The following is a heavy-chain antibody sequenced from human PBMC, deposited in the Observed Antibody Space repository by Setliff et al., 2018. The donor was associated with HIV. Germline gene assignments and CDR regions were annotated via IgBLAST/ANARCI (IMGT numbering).Heavy chain of an antibody. D-gene: IGHD3-22*01. Sequence: GGSLRLSCAASGFTFSSYSMNWVRQAPGKGLEWVSSISSSSSYIYYADSVKGRFTISSDNSKNTLYLQMNSLRAEDTAVYYCAKCDSSGYINYFDLWGRGTLVTVSS. J-gene: IGHJ2*01. CDR3: AKCDSSGYINYFDL. CDR2: ISSSSSYI. V-gene: IGHV3-21*04. CDR1: GFTFSSYS.